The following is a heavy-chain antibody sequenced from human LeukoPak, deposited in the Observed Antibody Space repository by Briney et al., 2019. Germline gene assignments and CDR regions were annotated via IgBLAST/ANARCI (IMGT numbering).Heavy chain of an antibody. V-gene: IGHV3-30-3*01. CDR2: ISYDGSNK. J-gene: IGHJ4*02. Sequence: GRSLRLSCAASGFTFSSYAMHWVRQAPGKGLEWVAVISYDGSNKYYADSVKGRFTISRDNSKNTLYLQMNSLRAEDTAVYYCARDGYYGSGLDYWGQGTLVTVSS. CDR1: GFTFSSYA. D-gene: IGHD3-10*01. CDR3: ARDGYYGSGLDY.